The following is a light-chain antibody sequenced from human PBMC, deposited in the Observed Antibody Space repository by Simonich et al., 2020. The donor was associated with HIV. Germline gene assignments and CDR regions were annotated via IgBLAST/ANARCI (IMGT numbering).Light chain of an antibody. J-gene: IGLJ3*02. V-gene: IGLV1-47*01. CDR3: AVWDDSLSGPV. CDR1: SSNIGSNY. CDR2: MNN. Sequence: QSVLPQPPSASGTPGQRVTISCSGSSSNIGSNYVYWYQQLPGTAPKLLLYMNNQRPSGVPDRFSGAKSGTSAALAIIGLRSEDEADYYCAVWDDSLSGPVFGGGTKLTVL.